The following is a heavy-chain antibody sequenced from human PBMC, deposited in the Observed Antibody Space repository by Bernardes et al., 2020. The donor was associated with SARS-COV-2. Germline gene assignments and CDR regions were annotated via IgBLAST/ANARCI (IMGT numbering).Heavy chain of an antibody. Sequence: ASVKVSCKASEYIFTAYYIHWVRQAPGQGLEWMGWINAKSGATKYAQKFQDWVTMTRDTSITTVYMELTRLKSGDTATYYCATEHFFDSSGYSFPNPFDSWGQGTLVTVSS. CDR2: INAKSGAT. D-gene: IGHD3-22*01. V-gene: IGHV1-2*04. CDR1: EYIFTAYY. J-gene: IGHJ4*01. CDR3: ATEHFFDSSGYSFPNPFDS.